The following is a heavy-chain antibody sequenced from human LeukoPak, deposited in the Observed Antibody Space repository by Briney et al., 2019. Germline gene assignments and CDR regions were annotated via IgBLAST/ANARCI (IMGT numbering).Heavy chain of an antibody. CDR2: ISAYNGNT. CDR1: GYTFTSYG. D-gene: IGHD3-3*01. CDR3: ARGPLPWYDFWSGYYTNRFDP. V-gene: IGHV1-18*01. J-gene: IGHJ5*02. Sequence: ASVKVSCKASGYTFTSYGISWVRQAPGQGLEWMGWISAYNGNTNYAQKLQGRVTMTTDTSTSTAYMELRSLRSDDTAVYYCARGPLPWYDFWSGYYTNRFDPWGQGTLVTVSS.